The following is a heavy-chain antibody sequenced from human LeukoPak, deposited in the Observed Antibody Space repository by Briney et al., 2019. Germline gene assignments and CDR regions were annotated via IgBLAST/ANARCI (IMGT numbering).Heavy chain of an antibody. CDR3: ARVVSYGDYVGYYFDC. D-gene: IGHD4-17*01. J-gene: IGHJ4*02. CDR2: IYYSGST. Sequence: SETLSLTCTVSGGSISSGGYYWSWIRQHPGKGLEWIGYIYYSGSTYYNPSLKSRVTISIDTSKNQFSLKLSSVTAADTAVYYCARVVSYGDYVGYYFDCWGQGTLVTVSS. CDR1: GGSISSGGYY. V-gene: IGHV4-31*03.